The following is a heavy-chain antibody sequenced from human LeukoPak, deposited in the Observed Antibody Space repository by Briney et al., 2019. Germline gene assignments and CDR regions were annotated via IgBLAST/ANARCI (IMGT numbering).Heavy chain of an antibody. D-gene: IGHD6-13*01. Sequence: GASVKVSCKASGYTFTGYYMHWVRQAPGQGLEWMGWINPNSGGTNYAQKFQGRVTMTRDTSISTAYMELSRLRSDDTAVYYCARDLALQQLVRGNWFDPWGQGTLVTVSS. CDR3: ARDLALQQLVRGNWFDP. J-gene: IGHJ5*02. V-gene: IGHV1-2*02. CDR2: INPNSGGT. CDR1: GYTFTGYY.